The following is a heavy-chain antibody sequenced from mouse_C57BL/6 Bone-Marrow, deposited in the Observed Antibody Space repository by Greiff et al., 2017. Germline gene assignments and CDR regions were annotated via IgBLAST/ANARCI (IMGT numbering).Heavy chain of an antibody. J-gene: IGHJ2*01. CDR3: VTANFDY. CDR2: IWTGGSR. V-gene: IGHV2-2*01. Sequence: VMLVESGPGLVQPSQSLSITCTVSGFSLTSYGVHWVRQSPGKGLEWLGVIWTGGSRDYNAAIISRLSISKYTSKSQVFFKRHSLQADDTAIYYCVTANFDYWGQGTTLTVSS. CDR1: GFSLTSYG.